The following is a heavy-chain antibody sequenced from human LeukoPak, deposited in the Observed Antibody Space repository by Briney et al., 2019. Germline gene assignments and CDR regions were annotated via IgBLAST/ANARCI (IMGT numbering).Heavy chain of an antibody. J-gene: IGHJ4*02. CDR3: ARSYDSSGYLDY. D-gene: IGHD3-22*01. Sequence: PSETLSLTCTVSGGSISSYYWSRIRQPAGKGLEGIGRIYTSGSTNYNPSLKSRVTMSVDTSKNQFSLKLSSVTAADTAVYYCARSYDSSGYLDYWGQGTLVTVSS. V-gene: IGHV4-4*07. CDR1: GGSISSYY. CDR2: IYTSGST.